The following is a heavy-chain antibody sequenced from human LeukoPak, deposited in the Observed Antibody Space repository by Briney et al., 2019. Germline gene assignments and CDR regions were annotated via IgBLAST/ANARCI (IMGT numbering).Heavy chain of an antibody. CDR3: AKSNGYGLIDI. CDR2: TFYSGST. J-gene: IGHJ3*02. D-gene: IGHD3-22*01. CDR1: GGSISNYY. Sequence: SSETLSLTCTVSGGSISNYYWGWVRQPPGKALEWIGNTFYSGSTYYSPSLKSRVTISLDTSRNQFSLKLNSVTAADTAVYYCAKSNGYGLIDIWGQGTMVTVSS. V-gene: IGHV4-59*12.